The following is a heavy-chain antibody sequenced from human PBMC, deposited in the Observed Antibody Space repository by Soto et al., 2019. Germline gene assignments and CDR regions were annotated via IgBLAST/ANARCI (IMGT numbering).Heavy chain of an antibody. J-gene: IGHJ4*02. CDR3: ANFYSGSYSTY. CDR2: INSDGSTT. CDR1: GFTLNYYW. V-gene: IGHV3-74*01. Sequence: EVQLVESGGGLVQPGGSLRLSCTASGFTLNYYWMYWVRQAPGKGLVWVSRINSDGSTTNYADSVKGRFTISRDNAKNTLYLEMNSLRAEDTAVYYCANFYSGSYSTYWGQGTLVTVSS. D-gene: IGHD1-26*01.